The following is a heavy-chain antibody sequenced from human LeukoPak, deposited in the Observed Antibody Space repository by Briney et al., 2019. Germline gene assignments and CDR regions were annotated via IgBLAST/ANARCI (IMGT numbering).Heavy chain of an antibody. J-gene: IGHJ3*01. CDR2: IYYSGST. CDR1: GGSISSSSYY. CDR3: AHFRGGAFDF. D-gene: IGHD3-16*01. Sequence: SETLSLTCTVSGGSISSSSYYWGWIRQPPGKGLEWIGSIYYSGSTYYNPSLKSRVTISVDTSKKQFALKLSSVTAADTAVYYCAHFRGGAFDFWGQGTMVTVSA. V-gene: IGHV4-39*01.